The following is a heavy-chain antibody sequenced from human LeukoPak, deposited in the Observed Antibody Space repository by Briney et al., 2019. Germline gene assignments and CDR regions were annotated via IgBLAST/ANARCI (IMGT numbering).Heavy chain of an antibody. V-gene: IGHV3-74*01. Sequence: GGSLRLSCAASGLTFSKYWMHWVRQAPEKGLVWVSAINSAGTTTTYADSVRGRFTISRDNAKNTVYLQMTSLRAEDTAVYYCVYYDSGRPFWGQGTLVTVSS. CDR1: GLTFSKYW. CDR3: VYYDSGRPF. CDR2: INSAGTTT. J-gene: IGHJ4*02. D-gene: IGHD3-10*01.